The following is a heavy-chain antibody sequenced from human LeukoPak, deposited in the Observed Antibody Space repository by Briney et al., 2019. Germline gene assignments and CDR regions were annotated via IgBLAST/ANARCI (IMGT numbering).Heavy chain of an antibody. Sequence: SETLSLTCTVSGGSISSYYWSWIRQPPGKGLEWIGYIYYSGSTNYNPSLKSRVTISVDTSKNQFSLKLSSVTAADTAVYYCARLPFYDSSGYWGQGTLVTVSS. CDR3: ARLPFYDSSGY. CDR1: GGSISSYY. D-gene: IGHD3-22*01. J-gene: IGHJ4*02. CDR2: IYYSGST. V-gene: IGHV4-59*08.